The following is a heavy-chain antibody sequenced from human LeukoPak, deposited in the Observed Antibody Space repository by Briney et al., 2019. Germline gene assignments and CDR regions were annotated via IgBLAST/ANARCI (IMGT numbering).Heavy chain of an antibody. CDR1: GGSIRSYY. CDR2: IYYSGST. D-gene: IGHD6-13*01. Sequence: SETLSLTCTVSGGSIRSYYWSWIRQPPGKGLEWIAYIYYSGSTNYNPSLKSRVTISVDTSKNQFSLKLSSVTAADAAVYYCARVYYSNSYDYWHFDLWGRGTLVTVSS. J-gene: IGHJ2*01. V-gene: IGHV4-59*01. CDR3: ARVYYSNSYDYWHFDL.